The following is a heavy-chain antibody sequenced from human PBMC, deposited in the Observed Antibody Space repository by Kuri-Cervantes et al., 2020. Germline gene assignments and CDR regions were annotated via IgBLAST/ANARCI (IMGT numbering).Heavy chain of an antibody. CDR1: GFTFDDNA. D-gene: IGHD3-16*01. Sequence: SLKISCIVSGFTFDDNAMHWVRQVPGKGLEWIAGISWNSAIIGYADSVKGRFTISRDNSKNSLFLQMDGLRPEDTALYYCVKDMGKSYYYGMDVWGQGTTVTVSS. CDR3: VKDMGKSYYYGMDV. CDR2: ISWNSAII. V-gene: IGHV3-9*01. J-gene: IGHJ6*02.